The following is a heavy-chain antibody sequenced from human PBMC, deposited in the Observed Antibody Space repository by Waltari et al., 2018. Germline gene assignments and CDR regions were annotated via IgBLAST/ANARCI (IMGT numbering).Heavy chain of an antibody. D-gene: IGHD3-9*01. V-gene: IGHV1-18*01. CDR1: GYTFTSYG. J-gene: IGHJ4*02. CDR2: ISAYNGNT. CDR3: ARFVYDILTGYYVYFDY. Sequence: QVQLVQSGAEVKKPGASVKVSCKASGYTFTSYGISWVRQAPGQGLEWMGWISAYNGNTNYAQKLQGRVTMTTDTSTSTAYMELRSRRSDDTAVYYCARFVYDILTGYYVYFDYWGQGTLVTVSS.